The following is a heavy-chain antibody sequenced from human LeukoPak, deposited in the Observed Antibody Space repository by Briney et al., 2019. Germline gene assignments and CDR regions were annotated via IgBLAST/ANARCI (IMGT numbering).Heavy chain of an antibody. Sequence: ASVKVSCKASGYTFTSYAMHWVRQAPGQRLEWMGWISADIDNTKYSQKFQGRVTITRDTSASTAYMDLSSLRSEDTAAYYCARGTLEFGELSSFGSWGQGTLVTVSS. D-gene: IGHD3-10*01. V-gene: IGHV1-3*01. CDR2: ISADIDNT. CDR3: ARGTLEFGELSSFGS. CDR1: GYTFTSYA. J-gene: IGHJ5*02.